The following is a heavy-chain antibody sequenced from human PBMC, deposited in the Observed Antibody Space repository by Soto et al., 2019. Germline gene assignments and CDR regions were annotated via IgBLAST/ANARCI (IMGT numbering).Heavy chain of an antibody. D-gene: IGHD3-22*01. J-gene: IGHJ6*02. CDR3: ARFYYDSSGYLPSPYYYYYGMEV. CDR1: GFTFSIYS. Sequence: GGSLRLSCAASGFTFSIYSMNWVRQAPGKGLEWVSYTMPGSSHIFYADSVKGRFTISRDNAKNSLYLQMNSLRAEDTAVYYCARFYYDSSGYLPSPYYYYYGMEVWGQGTTVTVAS. V-gene: IGHV3-48*01. CDR2: TMPGSSHI.